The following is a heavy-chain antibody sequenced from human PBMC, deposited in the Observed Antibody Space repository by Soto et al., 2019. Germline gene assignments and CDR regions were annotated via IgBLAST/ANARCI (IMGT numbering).Heavy chain of an antibody. CDR1: GVTVSSNY. J-gene: IGHJ4*02. CDR2: IYSGGST. V-gene: IGHV3-66*04. CDR3: ARHGYNDGGCYFDY. Sequence: EVQLVESGGGLVQPGGSLRLSCAASGVTVSSNYMSWVRQAPGKGLEWVSVIYSGGSTYYADSVKGRFTISRDNSKNTLYLQKNSLRAEDTAVYYCARHGYNDGGCYFDYWGQGTRVTVSS. D-gene: IGHD5-18*01.